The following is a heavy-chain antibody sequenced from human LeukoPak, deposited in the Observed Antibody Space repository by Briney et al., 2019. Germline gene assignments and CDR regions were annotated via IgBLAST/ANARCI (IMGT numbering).Heavy chain of an antibody. CDR2: IKQDGSGK. D-gene: IGHD5-12*01. Sequence: PGGSLRLSCAVSRFTFSGYAMSWVRQAPGKGLEWVANIKQDGSGKYYVDSVKGRFTISRDNAKNSLYLQMNSLRAEDTAVYYCARDIVAINMYNWFDPWGQGTLVTVSS. CDR1: RFTFSGYA. CDR3: ARDIVAINMYNWFDP. V-gene: IGHV3-7*03. J-gene: IGHJ5*02.